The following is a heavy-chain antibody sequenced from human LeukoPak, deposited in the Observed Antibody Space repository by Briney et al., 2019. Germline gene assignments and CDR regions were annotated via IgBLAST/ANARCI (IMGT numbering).Heavy chain of an antibody. CDR2: IYYGGGT. J-gene: IGHJ5*01. Sequence: SETLSLTCTVSGASIGSYFWSWIRQPPGKGLEWIGYIYYGGGTNYNPSFESRIAISVDTSKNRISLNLTSVTASDTAIYYCARERGDYDSDNWFDSWGQGTLVTVSS. CDR3: ARERGDYDSDNWFDS. D-gene: IGHD4-17*01. V-gene: IGHV4-59*01. CDR1: GASIGSYF.